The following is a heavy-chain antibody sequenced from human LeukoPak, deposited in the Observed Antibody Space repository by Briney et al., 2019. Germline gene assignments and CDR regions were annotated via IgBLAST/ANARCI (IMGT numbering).Heavy chain of an antibody. J-gene: IGHJ4*02. D-gene: IGHD5-12*01. CDR2: IYTSGST. CDR1: GGSFSGYY. Sequence: SETLSLTCAVYGGSFSGYYWSWIRQPAGKGLEWIGRIYTSGSTNYNPSLKSRVTMSVDTSKNQFSLKLSSVTAADTAVYYCASGYSGYFDYWGQGTLVTVSS. V-gene: IGHV4-59*10. CDR3: ASGYSGYFDY.